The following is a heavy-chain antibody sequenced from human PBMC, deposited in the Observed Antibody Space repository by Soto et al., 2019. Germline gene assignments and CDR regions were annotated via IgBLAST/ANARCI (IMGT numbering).Heavy chain of an antibody. D-gene: IGHD5-12*01. V-gene: IGHV6-1*01. CDR3: AKGDNLGPKTGYAFDP. Sequence: SQTLSLTFAISGDSVSSNTSSWNWIRQSPSRVLEWLGRTYFRSKWYNDYAVSVKSRIIINPDTSNNQFSLQLNSVTPEDTAVYFCAKGDNLGPKTGYAFDPWGQGIMVTVSS. CDR2: TYFRSKWYN. J-gene: IGHJ5*02. CDR1: GDSVSSNTSS.